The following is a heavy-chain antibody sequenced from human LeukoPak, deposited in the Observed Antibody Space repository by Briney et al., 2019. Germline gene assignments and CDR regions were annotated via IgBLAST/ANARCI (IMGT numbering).Heavy chain of an antibody. CDR1: GFTFDDYA. CDR2: ISWNSGSI. CDR3: AKPKYQLLTCDAFDI. J-gene: IGHJ3*02. Sequence: GGSLRLSCAASGFTFDDYAMHWARQAPGKGPEWVSGISWNSGSIGYADSVKGRFTISRDNAKNSLYLQMNSLRAEDTALYYCAKPKYQLLTCDAFDIWGQGTMVTVSS. D-gene: IGHD2-2*01. V-gene: IGHV3-9*01.